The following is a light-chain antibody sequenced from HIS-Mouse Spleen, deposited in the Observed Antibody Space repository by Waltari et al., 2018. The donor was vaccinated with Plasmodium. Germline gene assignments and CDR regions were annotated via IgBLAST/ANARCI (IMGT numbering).Light chain of an antibody. J-gene: IGKJ4*01. CDR1: QSVSSY. CDR3: QQRSNWPSLT. Sequence: EIVLTQSPATLSLSPGERATLSCRASQSVSSYLAWYQQKPGLAPRRLIYNASNRATGIPARFSGSGSGTDFTLTISSLEPEDFAVYYCQQRSNWPSLTFGGGTKVEIK. CDR2: NAS. V-gene: IGKV3-11*01.